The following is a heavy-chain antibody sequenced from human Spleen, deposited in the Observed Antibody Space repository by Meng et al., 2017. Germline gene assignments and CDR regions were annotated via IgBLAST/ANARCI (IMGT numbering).Heavy chain of an antibody. V-gene: IGHV3-73*01. CDR3: TGHIDY. CDR2: IRSNANSYAT. CDR1: GFTFSGSA. Sequence: GESLKISWAASGFTFSGSAMHWVRQASGKGLEWVGRIRSNANSYATAYAASVKGRFTISRDDSKNTAYLQMSSLKTEDTAVYYCTGHIDYWGQGTLVTVSS. J-gene: IGHJ4*02.